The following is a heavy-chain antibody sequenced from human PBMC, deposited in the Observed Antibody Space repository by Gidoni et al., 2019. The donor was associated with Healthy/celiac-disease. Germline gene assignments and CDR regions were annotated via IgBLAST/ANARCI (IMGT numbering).Heavy chain of an antibody. D-gene: IGHD3-10*01. V-gene: IGHV4-61*02. CDR2: IYTSGST. Sequence: QVQLQESGPGLVKPSQTLSLTYTLSGGSLRSGRYYWSWIRQPAGKGLEWIGRIYTSGSTNYNPSLKSRVTISVDTSKNQFSLKLSYVTAADTAVYYCARGFRSYGSGSYYNRAFSGMDVWGQGTTVTVSS. J-gene: IGHJ6*02. CDR3: ARGFRSYGSGSYYNRAFSGMDV. CDR1: GGSLRSGRYY.